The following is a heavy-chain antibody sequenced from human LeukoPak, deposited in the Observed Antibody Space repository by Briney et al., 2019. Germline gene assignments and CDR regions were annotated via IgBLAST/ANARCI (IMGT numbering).Heavy chain of an antibody. CDR1: GVTFSSYG. CDR3: ANLGYFDWLYRYNWFDP. V-gene: IGHV3-23*01. CDR2: ISCIGGST. D-gene: IGHD3-9*01. Sequence: GGSLRLSCAASGVTFSSYGMSWVRQAPGKGLEWVSAISCIGGSTYYTDSLKGRFTISRDNSKTTMYLQMTSLRAEATAVYYCANLGYFDWLYRYNWFDPWGQGTLVTVSS. J-gene: IGHJ5*02.